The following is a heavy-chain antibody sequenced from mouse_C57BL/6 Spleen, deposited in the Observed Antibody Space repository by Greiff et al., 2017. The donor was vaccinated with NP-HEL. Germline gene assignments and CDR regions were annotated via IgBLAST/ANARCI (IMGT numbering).Heavy chain of an antibody. J-gene: IGHJ2*01. CDR1: GYTFTSYG. D-gene: IGHD1-1*01. V-gene: IGHV1-81*01. CDR3: AREGTTVVATGDYFDY. Sequence: VQLQQSGAELARPGASVKLSCKASGYTFTSYGISWVKQRTGQGLEWIGEIYPRSGNTYYNEKFKGRATLTADNASSTAYMELLSLTSEDSAFYFCAREGTTVVATGDYFDYWGQGTTLTVSS. CDR2: IYPRSGNT.